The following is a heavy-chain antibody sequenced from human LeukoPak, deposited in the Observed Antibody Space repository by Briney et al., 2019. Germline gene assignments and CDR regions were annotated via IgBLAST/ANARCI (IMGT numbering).Heavy chain of an antibody. D-gene: IGHD5-18*01. CDR3: AKTAMDYILPYYYYGMDV. CDR2: ISGSGGST. Sequence: GGSLRLSCAASGFTFSSYAMSWVRQAPGKGLEWVSAISGSGGSTYYADSVKGRFTISRDNSKNTLYLQMNSLRAEDTAVYYCAKTAMDYILPYYYYGMDVWGQGTTVTVSS. CDR1: GFTFSSYA. V-gene: IGHV3-23*01. J-gene: IGHJ6*02.